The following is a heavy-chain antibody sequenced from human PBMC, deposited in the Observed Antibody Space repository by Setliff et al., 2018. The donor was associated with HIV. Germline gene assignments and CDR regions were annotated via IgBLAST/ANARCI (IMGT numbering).Heavy chain of an antibody. CDR1: GYSISSGYY. Sequence: NPSETLSLTCAVSGYSISSGYYWGWIRQPPGKGLEWIGTIYHSGSTYYNPSLKSRVTISVDTSKNQFSLRLSSVTAADSAVYYCARGPSGRAPAPARAPHYYGLDLWGPGTTVTVSS. J-gene: IGHJ6*01. D-gene: IGHD2-2*01. CDR2: IYHSGST. CDR3: ARGPSGRAPAPARAPHYYGLDL. V-gene: IGHV4-38-2*01.